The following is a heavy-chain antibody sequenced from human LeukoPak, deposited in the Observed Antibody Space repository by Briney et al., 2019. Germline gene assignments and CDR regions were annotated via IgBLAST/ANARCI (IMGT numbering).Heavy chain of an antibody. CDR1: GGTFSSYA. D-gene: IGHD6-6*01. J-gene: IGHJ3*02. Sequence: SCKASGGTFSSYAMSWVRQAPGKRLEWVSAISGSGGSTYYADSVKGRFTISRDNSKNTLYLQMNSLRAEDTAVYYCAKDLSEIAAPFGSAFDTWGQGTMVTASS. CDR2: ISGSGGST. V-gene: IGHV3-23*01. CDR3: AKDLSEIAAPFGSAFDT.